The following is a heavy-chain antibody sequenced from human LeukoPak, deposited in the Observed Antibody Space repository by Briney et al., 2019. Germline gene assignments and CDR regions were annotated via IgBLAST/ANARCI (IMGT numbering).Heavy chain of an antibody. CDR1: GFTFSSYW. D-gene: IGHD3-3*01. CDR3: ARVRVRLRLSCLDY. Sequence: GSLRLSCAASGFTFSSYWMSWVRQAPGKGLEWVSYISSSGSTIYYADSVKGRFTISRDNAKNSLYLQMNSLRAEDTAVYYCARVRVRLRLSCLDYWGQGTLVTVSS. CDR2: ISSSGSTI. V-gene: IGHV3-48*04. J-gene: IGHJ4*02.